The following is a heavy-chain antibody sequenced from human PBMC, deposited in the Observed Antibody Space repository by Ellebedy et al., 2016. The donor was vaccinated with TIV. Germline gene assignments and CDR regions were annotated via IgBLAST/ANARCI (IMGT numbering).Heavy chain of an antibody. CDR2: IYYSGST. CDR1: GGSISSGDYY. CDR3: ARARRAGVWGSGSYVSY. D-gene: IGHD3-10*01. Sequence: SETLSLTXTVSGGSISSGDYYWSWIRQPPGKGLEWIGYIYYSGSTYYNPSLKSRVTISVDTSKNQFSLKLSSVTAADTAVYYCARARRAGVWGSGSYVSYWGQGTLVTVSS. J-gene: IGHJ4*02. V-gene: IGHV4-30-4*01.